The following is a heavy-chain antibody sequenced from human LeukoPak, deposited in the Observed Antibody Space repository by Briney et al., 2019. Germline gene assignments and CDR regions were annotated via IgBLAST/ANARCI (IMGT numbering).Heavy chain of an antibody. CDR1: GYTFTSYY. V-gene: IGHV1-46*01. D-gene: IGHD3-3*01. CDR2: INPSGGST. CDR3: ARSARRFLEWLPEAKNWFDP. Sequence: GASVKVSCKASGYTFTSYYMHWVRQAPGQGLEWMGIINPSGGSTSYAQKFQDRDTMTRDTSTSTVYMELSSLRSEDTAVYYCARSARRFLEWLPEAKNWFDPWGQGTLVTVSS. J-gene: IGHJ5*02.